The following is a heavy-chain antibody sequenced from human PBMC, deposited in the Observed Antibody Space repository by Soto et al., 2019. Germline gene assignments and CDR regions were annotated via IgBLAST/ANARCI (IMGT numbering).Heavy chain of an antibody. CDR2: TYYRSKWYN. D-gene: IGHD3-10*02. CDR1: GDIVSSNSAA. J-gene: IGHJ5*02. Sequence: SQTLSLTCAISGDIVSSNSAAYNWIRQSPSRGLEWLGRTYYRSKWYNEYAASVKSRITINPDTSNNQFSLQLNSVTPDDTAVYYCARVNVVNCFDPWGKGTLVTVSS. CDR3: ARVNVVNCFDP. V-gene: IGHV6-1*01.